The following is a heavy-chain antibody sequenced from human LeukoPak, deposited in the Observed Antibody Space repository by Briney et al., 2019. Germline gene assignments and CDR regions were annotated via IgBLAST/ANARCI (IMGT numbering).Heavy chain of an antibody. D-gene: IGHD3-3*01. Sequence: PGGSLRLSCAASGFTFSSDSMTWVRQAPGKWLEWVSTINNNGVSTFYADPVRGRFTISRDNSKNTLYLHMNSLSAEDTAGYYCAKDFTANYDFWSGYPHWGQGTLVTVSS. J-gene: IGHJ4*02. CDR1: GFTFSSDS. CDR3: AKDFTANYDFWSGYPH. CDR2: INNNGVST. V-gene: IGHV3-23*01.